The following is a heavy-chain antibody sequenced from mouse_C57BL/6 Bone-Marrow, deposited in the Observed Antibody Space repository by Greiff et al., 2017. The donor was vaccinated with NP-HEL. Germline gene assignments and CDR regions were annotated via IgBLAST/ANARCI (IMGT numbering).Heavy chain of an antibody. CDR3: ASLLWGY. CDR2: IDPSDSYT. V-gene: IGHV1-50*01. J-gene: IGHJ2*01. CDR1: GYTFTSYW. Sequence: QVQLQQPGAELVKPGASVKLSCKASGYTFTSYWMLWVKQRPGQGLEWIGEIDPSDSYTNYNQKFKGKATLTVDTSSSTAYMQLSSLTSEDSAVYYCASLLWGYWGQGTTLTVSS. D-gene: IGHD2-10*01.